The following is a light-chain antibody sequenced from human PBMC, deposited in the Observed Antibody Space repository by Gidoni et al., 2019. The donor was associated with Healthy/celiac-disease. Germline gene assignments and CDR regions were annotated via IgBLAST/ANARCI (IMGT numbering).Light chain of an antibody. J-gene: IGKJ4*01. CDR1: QSVSSY. CDR3: QQRSNWPPGLT. V-gene: IGKV3-11*01. Sequence: EIVLTQSPATLSLSPGERATLSCRASQSVSSYLAWYQQKPDQAPRLLIYDASNRTTGIPARFSGSGSGTDFTLTISSREPEDFAVYYCQQRSNWPPGLTFGGGTKVEIK. CDR2: DAS.